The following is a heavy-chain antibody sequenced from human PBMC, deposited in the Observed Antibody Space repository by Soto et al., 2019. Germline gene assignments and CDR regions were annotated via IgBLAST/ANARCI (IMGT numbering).Heavy chain of an antibody. CDR3: ARGGTTVTIDAFDI. CDR1: GGSISSYY. D-gene: IGHD4-17*01. CDR2: IYTSGST. J-gene: IGHJ3*02. Sequence: SETLSLTCTVSGGSISSYYWSWIRQPAGKGLEGIGRIYTSGSTNYNPSLKSRVTMSVDTSKNQFSLKLSSVTAADTAVYYCARGGTTVTIDAFDIWGQGTMVTVSS. V-gene: IGHV4-4*07.